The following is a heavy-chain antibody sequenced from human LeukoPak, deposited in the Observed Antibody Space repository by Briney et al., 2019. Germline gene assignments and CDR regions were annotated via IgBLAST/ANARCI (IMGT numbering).Heavy chain of an antibody. CDR3: ARTYYDILTGYNPYFDY. CDR2: ITASSTAI. J-gene: IGHJ4*02. D-gene: IGHD3-9*01. CDR1: GGSIIRSSYY. Sequence: ETLSLTCTVSGGSIIRSSYYWGWIRQPPGKGLEWVSSITASSTAIYSADSVKGRFTISRDNAKNFLYLQMNSLRAEDTAVYYCARTYYDILTGYNPYFDYWGQGILVTVSP. V-gene: IGHV3-21*01.